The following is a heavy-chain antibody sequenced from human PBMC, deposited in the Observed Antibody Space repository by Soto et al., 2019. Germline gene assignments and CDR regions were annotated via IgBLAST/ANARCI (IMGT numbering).Heavy chain of an antibody. V-gene: IGHV4-34*01. Sequence: PSETLSLTCSVHGGSFSGFFWTWIRQSPGKGLEWIGEINHSGRTNLNPSLKSRVTISVDASKKQFSLNLSSVSATDTAVYYCARGSFYYDNSGFFHWGQGTLVTVSS. D-gene: IGHD3-22*01. CDR2: INHSGRT. CDR3: ARGSFYYDNSGFFH. J-gene: IGHJ4*02. CDR1: GGSFSGFF.